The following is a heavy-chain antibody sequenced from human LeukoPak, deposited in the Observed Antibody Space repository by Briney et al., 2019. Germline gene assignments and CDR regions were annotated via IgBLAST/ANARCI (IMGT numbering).Heavy chain of an antibody. CDR3: ARGGSGTYCHY. CDR2: ICYSGST. CDR1: GGSITSYH. J-gene: IGHJ4*02. Sequence: SETLSLTCTVSGGSITSYHYSWIRQPPGKGLEWIGYICYSGSTNYNPSLKSRVTISVDTSKNQFSLKLSSVTAADTAVYYCARGGSGTYCHYWGQGTLVTVSS. D-gene: IGHD1-26*01. V-gene: IGHV4-59*01.